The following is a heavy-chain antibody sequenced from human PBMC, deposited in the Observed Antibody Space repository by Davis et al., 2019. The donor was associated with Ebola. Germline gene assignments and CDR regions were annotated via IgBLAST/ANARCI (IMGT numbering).Heavy chain of an antibody. Sequence: GGSLRLSCTASGFTFGDYAMSWFRQAPGKGLEWVANIKQDGSEKYYVDSVKGRFTISRDNAKNSLYLQMNSLRAEDTAVYYCARTEWELLFGWFDPWGQGTLVTVSS. CDR2: IKQDGSEK. CDR3: ARTEWELLFGWFDP. CDR1: GFTFGDYA. D-gene: IGHD1-26*01. J-gene: IGHJ5*02. V-gene: IGHV3-7*03.